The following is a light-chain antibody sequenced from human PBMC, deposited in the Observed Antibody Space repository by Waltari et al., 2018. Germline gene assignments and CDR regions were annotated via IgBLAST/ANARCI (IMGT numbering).Light chain of an antibody. V-gene: IGKV1-39*01. CDR1: QNINSF. CDR2: AAS. Sequence: DIQMTQSPSSLSASVGDRVTITCRPSQNINSFLNWYQQKPGRAPKLLIYAASSLHSGVPSRFSGSGSGTDYTLTISSLQPEDFATYYCQQSYSTWTSGHGTKVEI. CDR3: QQSYSTWT. J-gene: IGKJ1*01.